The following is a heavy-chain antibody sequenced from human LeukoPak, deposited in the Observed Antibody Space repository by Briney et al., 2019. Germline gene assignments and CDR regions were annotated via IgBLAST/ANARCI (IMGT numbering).Heavy chain of an antibody. D-gene: IGHD1-26*01. V-gene: IGHV1-18*01. CDR1: GYTFTTYG. CDR2: ISAYTGNT. J-gene: IGHJ4*02. CDR3: ARRIVGATGSEY. Sequence: ASVKVSYKASGYTFTTYGISWVRQAPGQGLEWMGWISAYTGNTNYAQNLQGRVTMTTDTSTTTAYMELRSLTSDDTAVYYCARRIVGATGSEYWGQGTLVTVSS.